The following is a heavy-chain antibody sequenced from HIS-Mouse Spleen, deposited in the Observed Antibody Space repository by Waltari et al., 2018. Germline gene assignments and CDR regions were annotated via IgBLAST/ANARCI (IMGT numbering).Heavy chain of an antibody. D-gene: IGHD1-7*01. CDR2: IYHSGRT. CDR3: AREVTGTTNFQH. Sequence: QVQLQESGPGLVKPSETLSLTCTVSGYSISSGYYWGWIRQPPGKGLEWIGSIYHSGRTYYNPSLKSRVTISVDTSKNQFSLKLSSVTAADTAVYYCAREVTGTTNFQHWGQGTLVTVSS. V-gene: IGHV4-38-2*02. CDR1: GYSISSGYY. J-gene: IGHJ1*01.